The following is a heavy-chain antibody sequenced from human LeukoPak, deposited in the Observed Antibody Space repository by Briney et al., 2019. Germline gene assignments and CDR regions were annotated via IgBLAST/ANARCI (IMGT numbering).Heavy chain of an antibody. D-gene: IGHD1-26*01. CDR3: ARDVAATDTKAFDY. V-gene: IGHV3-23*01. J-gene: IGHJ4*02. CDR1: GFTFSSYG. CDR2: ISGSGGST. Sequence: GGTLRLSCAASGFTFSSYGMSWVRQAPGKGLEWVSAISGSGGSTYYADSVKGRFTISRDNSKNTLYLQMNSLRAEDTAVYYCARDVAATDTKAFDYWGQGTLVTVSS.